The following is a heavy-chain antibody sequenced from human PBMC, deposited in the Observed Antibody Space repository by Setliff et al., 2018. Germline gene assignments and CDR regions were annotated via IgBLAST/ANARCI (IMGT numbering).Heavy chain of an antibody. J-gene: IGHJ5*02. Sequence: SETLSLTCTVSGGSISSYYWGWIRQPAGKGLEWNGRIYTSGSTNYNPSLKSRVTMSVDTSKNQFSLKLSSVTAADPAVYYCAREHLHYYDSSGPSLWFDPWGQGTLVTVSS. CDR2: IYTSGST. CDR1: GGSISSYY. CDR3: AREHLHYYDSSGPSLWFDP. D-gene: IGHD3-22*01. V-gene: IGHV4-4*07.